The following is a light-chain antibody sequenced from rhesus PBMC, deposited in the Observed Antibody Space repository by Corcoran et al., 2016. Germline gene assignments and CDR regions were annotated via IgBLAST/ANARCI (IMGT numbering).Light chain of an antibody. Sequence: DIQMTQSPSSLSASVGDRVTITCRASQGITNDLAWYQQKPGETPKFLSYEASSLHSGFPSRFSGSGSGTDFTLTISSLQSEDFATYYCQHYYSTPYSFGQWTKVEI. CDR3: QHYYSTPYS. V-gene: IGKV1-25*01. CDR1: QGITND. CDR2: EAS. J-gene: IGKJ2*01.